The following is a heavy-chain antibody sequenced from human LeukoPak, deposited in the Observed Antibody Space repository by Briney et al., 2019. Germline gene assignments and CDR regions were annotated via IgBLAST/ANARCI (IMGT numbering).Heavy chain of an antibody. CDR3: AIWIAAAGTSPFDY. Sequence: PSETLSLTCTVSGGXISSSSYYWGWIRQPPGRGLEWGGSIYYSGSTYYNPSLKSRVTISVDTSKNQFSLKLSSVTAADTAVYYCAIWIAAAGTSPFDYWGQGTLVTVSS. V-gene: IGHV4-39*01. CDR2: IYYSGST. CDR1: GGXISSSSYY. J-gene: IGHJ4*02. D-gene: IGHD6-13*01.